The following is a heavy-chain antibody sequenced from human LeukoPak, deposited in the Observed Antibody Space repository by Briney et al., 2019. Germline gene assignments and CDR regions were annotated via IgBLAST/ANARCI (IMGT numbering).Heavy chain of an antibody. J-gene: IGHJ4*02. CDR3: ARGVRRLLWFGELPFDY. CDR1: GYTFTSYG. Sequence: ASVNVSCKASGYTFTSYGISWVRQAPGQGLEWMGWISAYNGNTNYAQKLQGRVTMTTDTSTSTAYMELRSLRSDDTAVYYCARGVRRLLWFGELPFDYWGQGTLVTVSS. D-gene: IGHD3-10*01. CDR2: ISAYNGNT. V-gene: IGHV1-18*01.